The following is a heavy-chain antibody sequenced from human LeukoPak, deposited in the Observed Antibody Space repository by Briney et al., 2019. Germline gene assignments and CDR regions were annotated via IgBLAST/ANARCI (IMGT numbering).Heavy chain of an antibody. CDR2: INHRGYS. J-gene: IGHJ4*02. V-gene: IGHV4-39*07. CDR3: SREGYDILTGYYIVD. D-gene: IGHD3-9*01. CDR1: GGSISSGDYY. Sequence: PSETLSLTCTVSGGSISSGDYYWSWIRQPLGKGLEWIGDINHRGYSNCNPSLKSRVTISEDTSKNQFSLKLSSVTAADTALYYCSREGYDILTGYYIVDWGQGTLVTVSS.